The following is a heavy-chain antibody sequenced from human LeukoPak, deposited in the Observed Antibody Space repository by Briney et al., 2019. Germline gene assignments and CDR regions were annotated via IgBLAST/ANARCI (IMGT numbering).Heavy chain of an antibody. CDR3: AKDRGPNDSSGYIDY. J-gene: IGHJ4*02. D-gene: IGHD3-22*01. V-gene: IGHV3-48*01. Sequence: GGSLRLSCAASGFTFSSNSMNWVRQAPGKGLEWVSYISSSSSIIYYADSVKGRFTISRDDAKNSLYLQMNSLRAEDTAVYYCAKDRGPNDSSGYIDYWGQGTLVTVSS. CDR2: ISSSSSII. CDR1: GFTFSSNS.